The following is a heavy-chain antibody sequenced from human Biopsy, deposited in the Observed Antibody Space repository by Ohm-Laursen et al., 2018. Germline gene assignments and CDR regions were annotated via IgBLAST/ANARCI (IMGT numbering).Heavy chain of an antibody. CDR3: AGRPWPNAFDI. CDR1: GDSISSYY. CDR2: IYYSGST. V-gene: IGHV4-59*07. Sequence: SDTLSLTCTVSGDSISSYYWSWIRQPPGQGLEWIGYIYYSGSTNYNPFLKSRVTISVDTSRNQFSLKLSSVTAADTAVYYCAGRPWPNAFDIWGQGTMVTVSS. J-gene: IGHJ3*02. D-gene: IGHD5-12*01.